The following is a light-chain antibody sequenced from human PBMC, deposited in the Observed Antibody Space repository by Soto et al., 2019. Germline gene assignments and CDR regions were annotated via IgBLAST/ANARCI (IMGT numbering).Light chain of an antibody. J-gene: IGLJ2*01. V-gene: IGLV2-14*01. Sequence: QSALTQAASVSGSPGQSITISCTGTSSDVGGYNYVSWYQQHPGKAPKLIIFEVSDRPSGVSNRFSGSKSGNTASLTISGLQAEDEADYYSSSYTSSSTLVVFGGGTKLTVL. CDR2: EVS. CDR3: SSYTSSSTLVV. CDR1: SSDVGGYNY.